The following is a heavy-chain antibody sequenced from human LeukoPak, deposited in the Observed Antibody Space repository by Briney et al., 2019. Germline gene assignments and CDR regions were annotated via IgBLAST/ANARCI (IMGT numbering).Heavy chain of an antibody. CDR2: RYYSGSA. CDR3: ATPYCSGISCLDVFNI. J-gene: IGHJ3*02. CDR1: GVSISDGRYY. V-gene: IGHV4-31*03. D-gene: IGHD2-2*01. Sequence: SQTLSLTCNISGVSISDGRYYWAWIRQRPGKDLEWLGYRYYSGSAKYNPSLKSRLTISIDTPENQFSLHLNSVTAADTAMYYCATPYCSGISCLDVFNIWGQGRMVTVSS.